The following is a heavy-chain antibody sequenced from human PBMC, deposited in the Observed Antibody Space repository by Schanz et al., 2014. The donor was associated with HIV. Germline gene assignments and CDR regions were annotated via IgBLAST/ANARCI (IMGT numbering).Heavy chain of an antibody. D-gene: IGHD2-2*01. CDR1: GFTFTSSA. CDR2: IVVGSGNT. J-gene: IGHJ5*02. CDR3: ARDLRVVPAASDNWFDP. V-gene: IGHV1-58*01. Sequence: QMQLVQSGPEVKKPGTSVKVSCKASGFTFTSSAVQWVRQARGQRLEWIGWIVVGSGNTGYAQKFQGRVTMTTDTSTSTAYMELRNLRSDDTAVYYCARDLRVVPAASDNWFDPWGQGTLVTVSS.